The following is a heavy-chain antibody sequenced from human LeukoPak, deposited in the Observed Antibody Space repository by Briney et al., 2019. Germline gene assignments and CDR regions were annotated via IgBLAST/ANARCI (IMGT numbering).Heavy chain of an antibody. Sequence: ASVKVSCKASGYTFTGYYMHWVRQAPGQGLEWMGWINPNSGGTNYAQKFQGRVTMTRDTSISTAYMELSRLRSDDTAVYYCARAYGKVRGVNNFDYWGQGTLVTVSP. V-gene: IGHV1-2*02. CDR1: GYTFTGYY. CDR3: ARAYGKVRGVNNFDY. CDR2: INPNSGGT. D-gene: IGHD3-10*01. J-gene: IGHJ4*02.